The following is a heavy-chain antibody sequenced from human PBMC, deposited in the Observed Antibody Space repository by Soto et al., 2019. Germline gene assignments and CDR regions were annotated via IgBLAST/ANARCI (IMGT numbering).Heavy chain of an antibody. CDR3: AKVGAYDSSGYFPTRGYFDY. V-gene: IGHV3-9*01. J-gene: IGHJ4*02. D-gene: IGHD3-22*01. CDR1: GFTFSSYA. Sequence: PGGSLRLSCAASGFTFSSYAMTWVRRAPGKGLEGVSGISWNSGSIGYADSVKGRFTISRDNAKTSLYLQMNSLRAEDTALYYCAKVGAYDSSGYFPTRGYFDYWGQGTLVTVSS. CDR2: ISWNSGSI.